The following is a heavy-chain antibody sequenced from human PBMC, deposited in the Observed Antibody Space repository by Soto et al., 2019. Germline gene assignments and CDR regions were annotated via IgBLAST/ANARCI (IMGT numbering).Heavy chain of an antibody. CDR1: GVSISDTSYY. Sequence: QLQLQESGPGLVKPSETLSLTCNVSGVSISDTSYYWGWIRQPPGKGLEWIGTIYFNGTTFYNPSVKRRLTISVDTSKNQFSLRLTSVTAADTAVYYCARQGSYWGQGTLVAVSS. CDR2: IYFNGTT. CDR3: ARQGSY. V-gene: IGHV4-39*01. J-gene: IGHJ4*02.